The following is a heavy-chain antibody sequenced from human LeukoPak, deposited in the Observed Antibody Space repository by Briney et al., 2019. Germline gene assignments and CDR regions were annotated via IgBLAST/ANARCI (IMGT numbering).Heavy chain of an antibody. V-gene: IGHV1-2*02. CDR2: INPNSGGT. D-gene: IGHD3-22*01. Sequence: ASVTVSCKASGYTFTGHYMHWVRQAPGQGLEWMGWINPNSGGTNYAQKFQGRVTMTRDTSISTAYMELSRLRSDDTAVYYCARGGVRGITMIVVVMDAFDIWGQGTMVTVSS. CDR1: GYTFTGHY. CDR3: ARGGVRGITMIVVVMDAFDI. J-gene: IGHJ3*02.